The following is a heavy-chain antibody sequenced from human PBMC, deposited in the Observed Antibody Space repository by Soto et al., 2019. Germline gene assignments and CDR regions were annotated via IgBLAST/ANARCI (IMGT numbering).Heavy chain of an antibody. CDR3: AKAMHDDSFPYYHALDV. CDR2: ITRSGHRE. J-gene: IGHJ6*02. Sequence: EVQLLESGGDLVQPGGSLRLSCEGSGFEFRNYGMSWIRQAPGKGLEWVSGITRSGHREYFADFVKGRFTVSRDNSENTMYLQMNSLNVDDTAIYYCAKAMHDDSFPYYHALDVWGPGTTVAVSS. CDR1: GFEFRNYG. D-gene: IGHD5-18*01. V-gene: IGHV3-23*01.